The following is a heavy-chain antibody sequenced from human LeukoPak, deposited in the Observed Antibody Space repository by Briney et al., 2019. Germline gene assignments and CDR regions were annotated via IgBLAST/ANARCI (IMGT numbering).Heavy chain of an antibody. CDR2: ITPIFGTA. Sequence: SVKVSCKASGGTFSSYAISWVRQAPGQGLEWMGGITPIFGTANYAQKFQGRVTITADESTSTAYMELSSLRSEDTAVYYCARGAYGDYAFYYYGMDVWGQGTTVTVSS. D-gene: IGHD4-17*01. V-gene: IGHV1-69*01. CDR3: ARGAYGDYAFYYYGMDV. CDR1: GGTFSSYA. J-gene: IGHJ6*02.